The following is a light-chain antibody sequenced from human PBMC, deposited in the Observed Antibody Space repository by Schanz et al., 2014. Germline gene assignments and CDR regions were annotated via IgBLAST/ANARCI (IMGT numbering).Light chain of an antibody. J-gene: IGLJ3*02. CDR1: SSDAGGYNY. CDR2: DVS. V-gene: IGLV2-14*03. CDR3: SSYTSISTLV. Sequence: QSVLTQPASVSGSPGQSITISCTGTSSDAGGYNYVSWYQQHPGKAPKLMIYDVSNRPSGVSNRFSGSKSGNTASLTISGLQAEDEADYYCSSYTSISTLVFGGGTKLTVL.